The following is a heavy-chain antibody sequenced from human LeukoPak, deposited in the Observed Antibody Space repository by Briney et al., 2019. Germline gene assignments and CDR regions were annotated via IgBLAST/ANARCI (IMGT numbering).Heavy chain of an antibody. Sequence: GGSLRLSCAASGFTFSSYGMHWVRQAPGKGLEWVAFIRYDGSKKYYADSVKGRFTISRDNSKNTLYLQMNSLRAEDTAVYYCAKDAGYGDSINWFDPWGQGTLVTVSS. D-gene: IGHD4-17*01. CDR1: GFTFSSYG. CDR3: AKDAGYGDSINWFDP. J-gene: IGHJ5*02. V-gene: IGHV3-30*02. CDR2: IRYDGSKK.